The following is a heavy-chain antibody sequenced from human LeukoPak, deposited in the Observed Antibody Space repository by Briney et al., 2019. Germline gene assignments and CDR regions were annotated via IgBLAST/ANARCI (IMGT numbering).Heavy chain of an antibody. CDR3: ARAPRSWGFDY. V-gene: IGHV1-69*10. J-gene: IGHJ4*02. D-gene: IGHD7-27*01. CDR2: IIPVLGIA. CDR1: GGTFRSYA. Sequence: GASVKVSCKASGGTFRSYAFTWVRQAPGQGLEWMGGIIPVLGIANYAQKFQGRVTITADESTSTAYMELSSLISEDTAVYYCARAPRSWGFDYWGQGTLVTVSS.